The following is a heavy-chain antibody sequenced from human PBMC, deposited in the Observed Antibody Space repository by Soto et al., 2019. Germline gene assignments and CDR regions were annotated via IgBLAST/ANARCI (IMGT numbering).Heavy chain of an antibody. CDR2: IFHSGDT. V-gene: IGHV4-4*02. CDR1: GDSISNSRW. Sequence: QVQLQESGPGLVKPSGTLSLTCAVSGDSISNSRWWTCVRQPPGKGLEWIGDIFHSGDTNYNPSLKRRVLISVDKSQNQCSLKVSSVTAADTAVYYCASSTGWYRHDVWGQGTLVTVSS. CDR3: ASSTGWYRHDV. J-gene: IGHJ3*01. D-gene: IGHD6-19*01.